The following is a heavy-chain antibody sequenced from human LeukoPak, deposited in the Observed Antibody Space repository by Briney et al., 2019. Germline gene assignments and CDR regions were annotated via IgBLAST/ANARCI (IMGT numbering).Heavy chain of an antibody. Sequence: GGSLRLSCAAPGFSFSYYGMHWVRQAPGKGLEWVAFIRYDGSSIYYGDSVRGRFTISRDNSKNTLYLQMNTLRAEDTAVYYCAKDSIEGSTLIYHYYYMDVWGKGTTVSVSS. CDR3: AKDSIEGSTLIYHYYYMDV. V-gene: IGHV3-30*02. CDR2: IRYDGSSI. J-gene: IGHJ6*03. CDR1: GFSFSYYG. D-gene: IGHD3-3*02.